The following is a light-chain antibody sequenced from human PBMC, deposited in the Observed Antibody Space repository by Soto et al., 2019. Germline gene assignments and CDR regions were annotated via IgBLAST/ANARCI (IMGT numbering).Light chain of an antibody. CDR2: EVS. CDR1: SNDVGDYNY. V-gene: IGLV2-8*01. CDR3: SSYAGSSTIYV. J-gene: IGLJ1*01. Sequence: VLTQPPSASWSPGQSVTISCTGTSNDVGDYNYVSWYQQHPGKAPKLMIYEVSKRPSGVPGRFSGSKSGNTASLTVSGLQAEDEADYYCSSYAGSSTIYVFGTGTKVTVL.